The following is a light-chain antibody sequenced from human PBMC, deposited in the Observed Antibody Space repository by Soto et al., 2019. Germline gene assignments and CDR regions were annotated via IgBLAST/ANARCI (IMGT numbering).Light chain of an antibody. V-gene: IGLV2-14*03. J-gene: IGLJ2*01. CDR1: SSDIGGYNY. CDR2: DVT. Sequence: QSALTQPASVSGSPGQSITISCTGTSSDIGGYNYVSWFQHHPGKAPKLMIFDVTNRPSVVSNRFSGSKSGNTASLTISGLQAEDEADYYCSSYTRSDTVLFGGGTKLTVL. CDR3: SSYTRSDTVL.